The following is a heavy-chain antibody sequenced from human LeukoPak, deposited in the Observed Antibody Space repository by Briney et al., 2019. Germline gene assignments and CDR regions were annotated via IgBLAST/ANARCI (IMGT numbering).Heavy chain of an antibody. V-gene: IGHV3-23*01. J-gene: IGHJ6*03. Sequence: GGSLRLSCAASGFTLSSYAMSWVRQAPGKGLEWVLGMSSSGNTTYYADSVKGRFTMSRDNSKNTLSLQMTGLRPDDTAVYYCAKSWGYTRPYYNYMDVWGKGTTVTVSS. D-gene: IGHD3-16*02. CDR3: AKSWGYTRPYYNYMDV. CDR1: GFTLSSYA. CDR2: MSSSGNTT.